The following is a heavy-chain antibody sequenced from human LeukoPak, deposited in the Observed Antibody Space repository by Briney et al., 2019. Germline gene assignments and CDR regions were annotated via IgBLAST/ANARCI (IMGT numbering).Heavy chain of an antibody. J-gene: IGHJ4*02. CDR2: IKQDGSEK. D-gene: IGHD2-15*01. CDR3: ARGYSSGHSPSGY. V-gene: IGHV3-7*01. CDR1: GFTFSSYW. Sequence: GGSLRRSCAASGFTFSSYWMSWVRQAPGKGLEWVANIKQDGSEKYYVDSVKGRFTISRDNAKNSLYLQMNSLRAEDTAVYYCARGYSSGHSPSGYWGQGTLVTVSS.